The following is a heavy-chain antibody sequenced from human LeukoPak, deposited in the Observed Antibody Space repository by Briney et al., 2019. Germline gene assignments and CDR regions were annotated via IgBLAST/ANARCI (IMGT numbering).Heavy chain of an antibody. CDR1: GDSISSNTHF. J-gene: IGHJ4*02. V-gene: IGHV4-39*07. Sequence: SETLSLTCTVSGDSISSNTHFWGWIRQPPGKGLEWIGTIYSSGSTYYNPSLKSRVTISIDTSKNQFSLKLTSVTAADTAVYYCASQSSPRYWGQGTLVTVSS. D-gene: IGHD6-13*01. CDR3: ASQSSPRY. CDR2: IYSSGST.